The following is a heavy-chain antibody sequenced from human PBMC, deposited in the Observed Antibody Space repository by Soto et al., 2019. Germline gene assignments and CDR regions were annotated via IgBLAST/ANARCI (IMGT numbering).Heavy chain of an antibody. Sequence: EVQLVESGGGLVQPGGSLRLSCAASGFTFSSYWMHWVRQAPGKGLVWVSRINSDGSTTIYADSVKGRFTISRDNAKNTLYLQMNSRRAEDTAVYYCAREKGGWYGPTYYYYGMDVWGQGTTVTVSS. D-gene: IGHD6-19*01. CDR3: AREKGGWYGPTYYYYGMDV. V-gene: IGHV3-74*01. CDR2: INSDGSTT. J-gene: IGHJ6*02. CDR1: GFTFSSYW.